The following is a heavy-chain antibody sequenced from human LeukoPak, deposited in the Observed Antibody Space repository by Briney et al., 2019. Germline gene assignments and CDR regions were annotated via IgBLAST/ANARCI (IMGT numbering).Heavy chain of an antibody. CDR1: GGSISNYY. D-gene: IGHD1-1*01. V-gene: IGHV4-59*01. CDR3: ARGRGNWNDGAFDI. Sequence: SETLSLTCTVSGGSISNYYWSWIRQPPGKGLEWIGYLYYSGNTNYNPSLKSRVTISVDTSKNQFSLRLSSVTAADTAVYYCARGRGNWNDGAFDIWGQGTVVTVSS. J-gene: IGHJ3*02. CDR2: LYYSGNT.